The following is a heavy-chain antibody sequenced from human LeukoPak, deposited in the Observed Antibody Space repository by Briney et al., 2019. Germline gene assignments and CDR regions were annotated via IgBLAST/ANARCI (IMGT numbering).Heavy chain of an antibody. V-gene: IGHV3-48*01. CDR3: ARAYGGYVDY. CDR2: ISSSSSTI. D-gene: IGHD4/OR15-4a*01. CDR1: GFTFSSYS. J-gene: IGHJ4*02. Sequence: GGSLRLSCAASGFTFSSYSMNWVRQAPGKGLEWVSYISSSSSTIYYADSVKGRFTISRDNAKNSLYLQMNSQRAEDTAVYYCARAYGGYVDYWGQGTLVTVSS.